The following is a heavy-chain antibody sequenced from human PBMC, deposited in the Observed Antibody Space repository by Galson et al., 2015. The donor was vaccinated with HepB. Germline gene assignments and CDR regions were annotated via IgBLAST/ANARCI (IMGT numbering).Heavy chain of an antibody. V-gene: IGHV2-5*01. J-gene: IGHJ4*02. Sequence: PALVKPTQTLTLTCTFSGFSLSTSGVGVGWIRQPPGKALEWLALIYWNDDKRYSPSLKSRLTITKDTSKNQVVLTMTNMDPVDTTPYLNTRTTIHQYPTINHWVQATPITVSAGTASAPTLFPLVSCETSPQVWGQGTLVTVSS. CDR2: IYWNDDK. CDR3: TRTTIHQYPTINHWVQATPITVSAGTASAPTLFPLVSCETSPQV. D-gene: IGHD5-24*01. CDR1: GFSLSTSGVG.